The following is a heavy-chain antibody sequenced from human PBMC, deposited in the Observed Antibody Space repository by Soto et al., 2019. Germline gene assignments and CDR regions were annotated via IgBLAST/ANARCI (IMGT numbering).Heavy chain of an antibody. CDR2: ITYEGSQI. Sequence: QVQLVESGGGVVQPGRSLRLSCAASGFTFPRFGMHWVRQAPGKGLEWVALITYEGSQIYYADAVKGRFTSSRDNGDNTLSLQMDNLRTEDTATYFCAKGRGEMNCANYYGLDVWGQGTTVTVSS. CDR1: GFTFPRFG. D-gene: IGHD1-1*01. CDR3: AKGRGEMNCANYYGLDV. V-gene: IGHV3-30*18. J-gene: IGHJ6*02.